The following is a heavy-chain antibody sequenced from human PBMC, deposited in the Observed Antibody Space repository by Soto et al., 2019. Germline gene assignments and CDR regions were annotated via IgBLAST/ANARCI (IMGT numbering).Heavy chain of an antibody. V-gene: IGHV3-23*01. Sequence: EVQLLESGGGLIQPGGSLRLSCAASGFTFRNYAMTWVRQAPGKGLEWVSSASGSGDHTDYADSVKGRFTISKDNTKNTLHLQMNGLRAEATAVYYCAKELVILWFGESLDSWGQGTLVTVSS. D-gene: IGHD3-10*01. CDR1: GFTFRNYA. CDR3: AKELVILWFGESLDS. J-gene: IGHJ4*02. CDR2: ASGSGDHT.